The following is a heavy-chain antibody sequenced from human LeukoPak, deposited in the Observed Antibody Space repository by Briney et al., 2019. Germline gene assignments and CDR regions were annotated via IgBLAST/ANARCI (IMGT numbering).Heavy chain of an antibody. CDR2: ISGSGGSR. CDR1: GFTFSTYG. V-gene: IGHV3-23*01. J-gene: IGHJ4*02. Sequence: GGSLRLSCAASGFTFSTYGMSWVRQAPGKGLEWVSGISGSGGSRFYTDSVKGRFTISRDNSKNTLYLQMNSLRAEDTAVYYCARVVMPAAPYYFDYWGQGTLVTVSS. D-gene: IGHD2-2*01. CDR3: ARVVMPAAPYYFDY.